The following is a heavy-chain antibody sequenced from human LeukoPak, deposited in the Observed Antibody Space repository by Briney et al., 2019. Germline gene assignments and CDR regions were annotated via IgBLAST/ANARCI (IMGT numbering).Heavy chain of an antibody. D-gene: IGHD6-6*01. CDR2: IYSGGRT. CDR1: GFTVSSNF. Sequence: GGSPRLSCAASGFTVSSNFMSWVRQAPGKGLEWVSVIYSGGRTYYADSVKGRFTISRDNSKNTLDLQMNSLRAEDTAVYYCARSIAARYFDYWGQGTLVNVSS. V-gene: IGHV3-66*01. J-gene: IGHJ4*02. CDR3: ARSIAARYFDY.